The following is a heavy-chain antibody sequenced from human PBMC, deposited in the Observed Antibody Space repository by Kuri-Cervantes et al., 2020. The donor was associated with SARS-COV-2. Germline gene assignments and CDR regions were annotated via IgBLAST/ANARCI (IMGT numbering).Heavy chain of an antibody. V-gene: IGHV4-38-2*01. CDR1: GYSISSGYY. Sequence: SQTLSLTCAVYGYSISSGYYWGWIRQPPGKGLEWIGSIYHSGSTYYHPSLKRRVTISVDTSKNQFPLKLSSVTAADTAVYYCASGFSYGSGSYYTDYWGQRTLVTVSS. J-gene: IGHJ4*02. CDR2: IYHSGST. CDR3: ASGFSYGSGSYYTDY. D-gene: IGHD3-10*01.